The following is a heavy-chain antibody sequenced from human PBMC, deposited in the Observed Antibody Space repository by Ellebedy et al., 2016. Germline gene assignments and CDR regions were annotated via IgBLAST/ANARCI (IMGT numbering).Heavy chain of an antibody. CDR3: AKDTRICGVVPYYMDV. CDR2: ISGSGGST. J-gene: IGHJ6*03. Sequence: GGSLRLSXAASGFTVSSYAMSWVRQAPGKGLEWVSAISGSGGSTYYADSVKGRFTISRDNSKNTLYLQMNSLRAEDTAVYYCAKDTRICGVVPYYMDVWGKGTTVTVSS. V-gene: IGHV3-23*01. D-gene: IGHD3-3*01. CDR1: GFTVSSYA.